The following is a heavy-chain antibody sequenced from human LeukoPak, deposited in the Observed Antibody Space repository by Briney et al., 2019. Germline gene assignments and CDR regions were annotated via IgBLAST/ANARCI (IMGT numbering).Heavy chain of an antibody. J-gene: IGHJ4*02. V-gene: IGHV3-23*01. D-gene: IGHD3-10*01. CDR3: AKTLGSGSCDY. CDR1: GFTFSSYA. Sequence: GGSLRLSCAASGFTFSSYAMSWVRQAPGKGLEWVSAISVTGGGTYYADSVKGRFTISRDNSKNTLYLQMNSLRAEDTAVYYCAKTLGSGSCDYWGQGTLVTVSS. CDR2: ISVTGGGT.